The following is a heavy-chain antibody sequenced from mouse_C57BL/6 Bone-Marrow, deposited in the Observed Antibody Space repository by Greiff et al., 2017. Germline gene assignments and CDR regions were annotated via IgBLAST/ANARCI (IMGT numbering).Heavy chain of an antibody. D-gene: IGHD2-4*01. V-gene: IGHV5-17*01. CDR2: ISSGSSTI. J-gene: IGHJ3*01. CDR3: ARGGLPWFAY. Sequence: EVMLVESGGGLVQPGGSLKLSCAASGFTFSDYGMHWVRQAPEKGLEWVAYISSGSSTIYYADTVKGRFTISRDNAKNTLFLQMTSLRSEDTAMYYCARGGLPWFAYWGQGTLVTVSA. CDR1: GFTFSDYG.